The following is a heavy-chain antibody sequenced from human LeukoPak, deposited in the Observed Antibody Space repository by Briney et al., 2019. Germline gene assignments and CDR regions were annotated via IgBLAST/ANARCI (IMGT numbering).Heavy chain of an antibody. J-gene: IGHJ4*02. Sequence: SETLSLTCTVSGGSISSYYWSWIRQPPGKGLEWIGYIYYSGSTNYNPSLKSRVTISVDTSKNQFSLKLSSVTAADTAVYYCARYRPDYYFDYRGQGTLVTVSS. CDR2: IYYSGST. CDR1: GGSISSYY. V-gene: IGHV4-59*08. CDR3: ARYRPDYYFDY.